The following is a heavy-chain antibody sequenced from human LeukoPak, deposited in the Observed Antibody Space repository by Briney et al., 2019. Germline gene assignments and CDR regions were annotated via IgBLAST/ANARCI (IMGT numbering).Heavy chain of an antibody. CDR1: GDSVTSNSVA. CDR2: TYYRSKWYN. CDR3: ARETWLVLEDAFDI. V-gene: IGHV6-1*01. D-gene: IGHD6-19*01. J-gene: IGHJ3*02. Sequence: SQTLSLTCAISGDSVTSNSVAWNWIRQSPSRGLEWLGRTYYRSKWYNDYAVSVKSRITINPDTSKNQFSLQLNSVTPEETAVYYCARETWLVLEDAFDIWGQGTMVTVSS.